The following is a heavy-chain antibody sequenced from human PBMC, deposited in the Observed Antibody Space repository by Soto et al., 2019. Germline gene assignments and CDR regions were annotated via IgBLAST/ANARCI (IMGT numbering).Heavy chain of an antibody. V-gene: IGHV1-18*01. J-gene: IGHJ6*02. D-gene: IGHD5-12*01. CDR2: ISAYNGKT. CDR1: GYTFTSYG. Sequence: QVQLVQPGGEVKKPGASVKLSCTASGYTFTSYGISWVRQAPGQGREWMGWISAYNGKTNYAQNVQGRVTMTTDTPTRTAYMKQRSLRSDDTAVYYCARGGDVNYYHGMDVWGQGTTVTVSS. CDR3: ARGGDVNYYHGMDV.